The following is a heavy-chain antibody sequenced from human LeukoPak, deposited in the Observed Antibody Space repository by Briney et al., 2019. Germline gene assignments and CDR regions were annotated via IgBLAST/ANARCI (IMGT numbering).Heavy chain of an antibody. CDR2: IYPGDSDT. V-gene: IGHV5-51*01. Sequence: PGESLKISCKGSGYSFTSYWIGWVRQMPGKGLEWMGIIYPGDSDTRYSPSFQGQVTISADKSISTAYLQWSSLKASDTAMYYCARQAPPSYYYYYYYMDVWGKGTTVTVSS. J-gene: IGHJ6*03. CDR1: GYSFTSYW. CDR3: ARQAPPSYYYYYYYMDV.